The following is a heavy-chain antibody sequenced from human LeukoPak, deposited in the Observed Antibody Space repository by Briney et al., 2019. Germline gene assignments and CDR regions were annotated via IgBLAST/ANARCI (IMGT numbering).Heavy chain of an antibody. Sequence: GSLRLSCAASGFTFSSYAMSWVRQAPGKGLEWIGSIYYGGSTYYNPSLKSRVTISVDTSRNQFSLKLSSVTAADTAVYYCARVRGSYGDFDYWGQGTLVTVSS. CDR3: ARVRGSYGDFDY. V-gene: IGHV4-39*07. CDR1: GFTFSSYA. J-gene: IGHJ4*02. CDR2: IYYGGST. D-gene: IGHD1-26*01.